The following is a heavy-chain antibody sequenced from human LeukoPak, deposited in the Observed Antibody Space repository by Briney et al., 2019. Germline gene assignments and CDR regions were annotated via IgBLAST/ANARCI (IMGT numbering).Heavy chain of an antibody. V-gene: IGHV4-38-2*01. D-gene: IGHD7-27*01. CDR2: IYHSGST. CDR1: GYSISSGYH. Sequence: SETLSLTCAVPGYSISSGYHWGWIRQPPGKGLEWIASIYHSGSTYYNPSLKSRATISVDTSKNQLSLRLSSVTAADTAVYYCAKVLGWDWGSTAGGFDIWGRGTMVIVSS. CDR3: AKVLGWDWGSTAGGFDI. J-gene: IGHJ3*02.